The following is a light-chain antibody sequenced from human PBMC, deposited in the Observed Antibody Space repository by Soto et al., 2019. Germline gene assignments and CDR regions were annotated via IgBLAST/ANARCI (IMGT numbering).Light chain of an antibody. J-gene: IGLJ2*01. CDR1: SSNIGSHS. CDR2: SNN. Sequence: QSVLTQPPSASGTPGQRVTISCSGSSSNIGSHSVNWYQQLPGTAPKLLIYSNNQLPSGVPDRFSGSKSGTSVSLAISGLQSEDEADYYCAAWDDSLNSVVLGGGTKLTVL. CDR3: AAWDDSLNSVV. V-gene: IGLV1-44*01.